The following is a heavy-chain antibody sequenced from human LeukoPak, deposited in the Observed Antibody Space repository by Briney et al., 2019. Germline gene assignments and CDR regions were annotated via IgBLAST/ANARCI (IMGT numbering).Heavy chain of an antibody. Sequence: QPGGSLRLSCAASGFTFGTYGMSWVRQAPGKGLEWVSALSGSGDSSYFADSVKGRFTISRDNSKNTLYLQMNSLETEDTAVYYCTTPGAQLWLPYYFDYWGQGTLVTVSS. CDR3: TTPGAQLWLPYYFDY. CDR2: LSGSGDSS. CDR1: GFTFGTYG. D-gene: IGHD5-18*01. J-gene: IGHJ4*02. V-gene: IGHV3-23*01.